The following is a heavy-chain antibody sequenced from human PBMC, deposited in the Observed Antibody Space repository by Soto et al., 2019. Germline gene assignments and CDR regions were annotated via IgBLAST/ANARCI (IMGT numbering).Heavy chain of an antibody. V-gene: IGHV1-18*01. Sequence: QVQVMQSGAEVKKPGASVKVSCKASGYTFTSYGISWVRQAPGQGLEWMGWISTYNGNTNYAQKLQGRVTMTTDTSPXTADMEWRSLRSDDTAVYYCGRDLYQSVFYYGMDVWGQGTTVTVSS. CDR1: GYTFTSYG. J-gene: IGHJ6*02. D-gene: IGHD2-2*01. CDR2: ISTYNGNT. CDR3: GRDLYQSVFYYGMDV.